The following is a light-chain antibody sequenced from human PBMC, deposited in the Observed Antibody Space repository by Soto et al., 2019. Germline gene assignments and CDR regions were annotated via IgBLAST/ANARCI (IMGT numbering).Light chain of an antibody. CDR3: QQRSNWPRT. CDR2: DAS. Sequence: EIVVTQSPATLSVSPGERATLSCRASQSVSIDLAWYQQTHGQAPRLLIYDASNRDTGIPARFSGSGSGTDFTLTISRLEPEDFSVYYCQQRSNWPRTFGQGTKVDIK. CDR1: QSVSID. V-gene: IGKV3-11*01. J-gene: IGKJ1*01.